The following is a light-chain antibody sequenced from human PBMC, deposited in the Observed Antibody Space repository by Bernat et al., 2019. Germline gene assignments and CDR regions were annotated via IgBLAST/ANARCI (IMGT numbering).Light chain of an antibody. CDR3: QQYGSSPPWT. V-gene: IGKV3-20*01. CDR1: QSVSSNY. CDR2: GAS. Sequence: EIVLTQSPGTLSLSPGERATLSCRASQSVSSNYLAWYQQKPGQAPRLLIFGASTRATGIPARFSGSGSGTDFIPTISRMEPEDSAVYYCQQYGSSPPWTFGQGTKVEIK. J-gene: IGKJ1*01.